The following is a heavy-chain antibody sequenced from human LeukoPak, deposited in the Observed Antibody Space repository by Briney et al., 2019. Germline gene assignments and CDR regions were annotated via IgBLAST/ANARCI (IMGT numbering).Heavy chain of an antibody. J-gene: IGHJ4*02. Sequence: GGSLRLSCAASGFTFSSYAMCWVRQASGKGPEWVATIGHTSGAWYADSVMGRFTISRDNSKSMLYLHMNSLSGEDTALYYCADFGSGSYIFNYWGQGSLVTVSS. D-gene: IGHD3-10*01. CDR1: GFTFSSYA. CDR2: IGHTSGA. V-gene: IGHV3-23*01. CDR3: ADFGSGSYIFNY.